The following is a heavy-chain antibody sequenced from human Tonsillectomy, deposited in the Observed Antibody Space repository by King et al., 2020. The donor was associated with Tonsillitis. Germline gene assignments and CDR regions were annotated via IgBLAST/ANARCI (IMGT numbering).Heavy chain of an antibody. V-gene: IGHV3-23*04. D-gene: IGHD5-24*01. J-gene: IGHJ4*02. CDR1: GFTFSSYA. CDR3: AKHALRDGYNWHYFDY. CDR2: ISGSGGST. Sequence: VQLVESGGGLVQPGGSLRLSCAASGFTFSSYAMSWVRQAPGKGLEWVSAISGSGGSTYYADSVKGRFTISRDNSKNTLYLQMNSLRAEDTAVYYCAKHALRDGYNWHYFDYWGQGTLVTVSS.